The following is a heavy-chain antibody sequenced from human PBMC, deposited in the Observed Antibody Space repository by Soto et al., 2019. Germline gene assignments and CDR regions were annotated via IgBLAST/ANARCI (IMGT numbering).Heavy chain of an antibody. J-gene: IGHJ4*02. CDR3: AKDRNYPRDQFHN. Sequence: VGSLRLSCAASGFTFNNYAMSWVRQAPGKGLEWVSAISANGQGIYYADSVKGRFIISRDSSKNTVFLHMDSLTAEDTAVYYCAKDRNYPRDQFHNWGQGTLVTVSS. D-gene: IGHD1-7*01. CDR1: GFTFNNYA. CDR2: ISANGQGI. V-gene: IGHV3-23*01.